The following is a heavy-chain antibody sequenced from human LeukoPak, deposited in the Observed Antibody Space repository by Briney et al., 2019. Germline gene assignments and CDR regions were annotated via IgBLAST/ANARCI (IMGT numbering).Heavy chain of an antibody. Sequence: GRSLRLSCAASGFTFSSYAMSWVRQAPGKGLEWGSAISGSGGSTYYADSVKGRFTISRDNSKNTLYLQMNSLRAEDTAVYYCAKGAGRSWYFDYWGQGTLVTVSS. CDR3: AKGAGRSWYFDY. V-gene: IGHV3-23*01. CDR1: GFTFSSYA. CDR2: ISGSGGST. D-gene: IGHD1-26*01. J-gene: IGHJ4*02.